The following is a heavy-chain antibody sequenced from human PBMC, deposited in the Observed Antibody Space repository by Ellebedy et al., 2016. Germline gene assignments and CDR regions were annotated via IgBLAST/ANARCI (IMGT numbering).Heavy chain of an antibody. CDR1: GGSISSYY. CDR3: ARGLDWFDP. J-gene: IGHJ5*02. V-gene: IGHV4-59*12. CDR2: IYYSGST. Sequence: SETLSLTCTVSGGSISSYYWSWIRQPPGKGLAWIGSIYYSGSTYYNPSLKSRVTISVDTSKNQFSLRLSSVTAADTAAYYCARGLDWFDPWGQGTLVTVSS.